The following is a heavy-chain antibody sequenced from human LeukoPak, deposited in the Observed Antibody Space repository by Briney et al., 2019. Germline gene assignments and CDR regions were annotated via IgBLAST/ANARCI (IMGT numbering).Heavy chain of an antibody. D-gene: IGHD6-13*01. V-gene: IGHV3-23*01. CDR1: GFTFSSYA. Sequence: GGSLRLSCAASGFTFSSYAMTWVRQAPGKGLEWVSGISGSGDSTYYADSVKGRFTISRDNSKKTLYLQMNSLRAEDTAVYYCARAVWAADGKFYFDYWGQGTLVTVSS. J-gene: IGHJ4*02. CDR2: ISGSGDST. CDR3: ARAVWAADGKFYFDY.